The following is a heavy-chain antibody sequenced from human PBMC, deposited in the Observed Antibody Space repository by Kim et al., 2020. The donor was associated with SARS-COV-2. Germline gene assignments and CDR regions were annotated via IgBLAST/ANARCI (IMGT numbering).Heavy chain of an antibody. V-gene: IGHV3-15*01. Sequence: GGSLRLSCAASGLNFRDAWMSWVRQFPGKGLEWLGRFKSKAYGGTIDYAPSIQGRSTISRDDSRNMLYLQMNSLKTEDTAVYYCNTGPTDAMRVQHWGQGTLVTVSA. CDR3: NTGPTDAMRVQH. J-gene: IGHJ1*01. CDR1: GLNFRDAW. CDR2: FKSKAYGGTI.